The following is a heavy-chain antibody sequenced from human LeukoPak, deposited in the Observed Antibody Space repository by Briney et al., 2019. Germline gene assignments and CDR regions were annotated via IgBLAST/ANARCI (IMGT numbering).Heavy chain of an antibody. V-gene: IGHV1-18*01. J-gene: IGHJ4*02. CDR2: ISACNGNT. CDR3: ARVTMVRGVIIGNDDY. CDR1: GYTFTSCG. D-gene: IGHD3-10*01. Sequence: AAVKVSCKASGYTFTSCGISWVRQAPGQGLEWMGWISACNGNTNYAQKLQGRVTMTTDTSTGTAYMELRSLRSDDTAVYYCARVTMVRGVIIGNDDYWGQGTLVTVSS.